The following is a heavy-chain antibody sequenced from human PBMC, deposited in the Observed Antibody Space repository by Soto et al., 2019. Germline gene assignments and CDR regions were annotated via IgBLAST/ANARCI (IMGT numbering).Heavy chain of an antibody. CDR2: ISGSGGST. D-gene: IGHD6-19*01. Sequence: GGSLRLSCAASGFTFSSYAMSWVRQAPGKGLEWVSAISGSGGSTYYADSVKGRFTISRDNSKNTLYLQMNSLRAEDTAVYYCAKDRGSGWYTNNYYFDYWGQGTLVTVSS. CDR3: AKDRGSGWYTNNYYFDY. J-gene: IGHJ4*02. CDR1: GFTFSSYA. V-gene: IGHV3-23*01.